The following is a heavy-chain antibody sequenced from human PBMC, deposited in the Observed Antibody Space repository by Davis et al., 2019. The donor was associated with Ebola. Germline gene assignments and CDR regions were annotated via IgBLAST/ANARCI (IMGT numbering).Heavy chain of an antibody. CDR2: IYHTGST. V-gene: IGHV4-30-2*01. J-gene: IGHJ2*01. D-gene: IGHD2-2*01. CDR3: AREGVYCSSTSCPYWYFDL. Sequence: MPSETLSLTCAVSGGSISSGGYSWSWIRQPPGKGLDWIGYIYHTGSTYYNPSLKSRVTRSVDRSKNQFSLKLSSVTAADTAVYYCAREGVYCSSTSCPYWYFDLWGRGTLVTVSS. CDR1: GGSISSGGYS.